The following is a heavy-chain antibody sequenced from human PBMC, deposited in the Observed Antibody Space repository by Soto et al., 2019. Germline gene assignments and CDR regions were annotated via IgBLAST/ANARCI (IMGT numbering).Heavy chain of an antibody. CDR2: ISGSGFKK. CDR3: AKNQGVELVPLATVDWFDP. Sequence: PGGSLRLSCAASGFIFENFGMSWVRQAPGKGLEWISSISGSGFKKYYADSVKGRFTISRDNSKNTVYLELNKLSAEDTAVYHCAKNQGVELVPLATVDWFDPWGQGSVVTVSS. J-gene: IGHJ5*02. CDR1: GFIFENFG. V-gene: IGHV3-23*01. D-gene: IGHD1-26*01.